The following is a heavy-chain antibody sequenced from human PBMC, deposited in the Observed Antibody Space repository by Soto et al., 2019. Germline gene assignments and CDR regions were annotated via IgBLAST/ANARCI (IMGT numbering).Heavy chain of an antibody. Sequence: SETLSLTCAVSGGSISSGGFYWSWIRQHPEKGLEWIGYIYYSASTNYNPSLKSRVTISVDTSKNQFSLNLSSVTAADTAVYYCARHLPYCGGDCYSLDYWGQGTLVTSPQ. CDR1: GGSISSGGFY. CDR2: IYYSAST. D-gene: IGHD2-21*02. CDR3: ARHLPYCGGDCYSLDY. V-gene: IGHV4-61*08. J-gene: IGHJ4*02.